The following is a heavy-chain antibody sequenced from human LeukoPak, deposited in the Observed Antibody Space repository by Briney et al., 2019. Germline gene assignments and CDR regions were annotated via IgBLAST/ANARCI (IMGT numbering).Heavy chain of an antibody. D-gene: IGHD3-16*02. V-gene: IGHV3-30*02. CDR2: IENDEGNK. Sequence: GGSLRLSCAASGFIFSDYGMHWVRQAPGKGLEWVAFIENDEGNKYYTDSVKGRFTISRDNSKNTLHLQMSSLRPEDTGVYHCAQLRLGELSTIDYWGQGTLVTVSS. CDR1: GFIFSDYG. J-gene: IGHJ4*02. CDR3: AQLRLGELSTIDY.